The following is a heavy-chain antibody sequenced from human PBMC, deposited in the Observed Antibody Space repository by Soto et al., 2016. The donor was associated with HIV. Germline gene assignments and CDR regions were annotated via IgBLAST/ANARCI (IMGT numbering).Heavy chain of an antibody. Sequence: QVQLQESGPGLVKPSETLSLTCSVSGGSISDYYWSWIRQPPGKGLEWIGYIYYTGTTNYNPSLQSRVTISIDTSKNQLSLKLSSVTAADTAVYYCARAKXFAGSGRTFNTWGQGPWSPSP. J-gene: IGHJ1*01. D-gene: IGHD6-25*01. CDR2: IYYTGTT. CDR1: GGSISDYY. V-gene: IGHV4-59*01. CDR3: ARAKXFAGSGRTFNT.